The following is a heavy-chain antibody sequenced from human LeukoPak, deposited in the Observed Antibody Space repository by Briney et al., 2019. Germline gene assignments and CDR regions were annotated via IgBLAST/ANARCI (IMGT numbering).Heavy chain of an antibody. J-gene: IGHJ4*02. V-gene: IGHV3-48*01. Sequence: GGSLRLSCAASGFTFSSYSMNWVRRAPGKGLDWVSYISSSVSTRYYAASVKGRFTISRDNGKHSLYLQMNSLRAEDTAVYYCAREGSDFWSGYSKGYFDYWGQGTLVTVSS. CDR1: GFTFSSYS. D-gene: IGHD3-3*01. CDR3: AREGSDFWSGYSKGYFDY. CDR2: ISSSVSTR.